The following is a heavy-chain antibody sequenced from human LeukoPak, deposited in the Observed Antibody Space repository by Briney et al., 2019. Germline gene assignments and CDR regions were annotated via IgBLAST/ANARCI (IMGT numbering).Heavy chain of an antibody. CDR2: FDPEDGET. V-gene: IGHV1-24*01. J-gene: IGHJ5*02. CDR1: GYTLTELS. CDR3: ASMYYYDSSGLNWFDP. D-gene: IGHD3-22*01. Sequence: ASVKVSFKVSGYTLTELSMHWVRQAPGKGLEWMGGFDPEDGETIYAQKFQGRVTMTEDTSTDTAYMELSSLRSEDTAVYYCASMYYYDSSGLNWFDPWGQGTLVTVSS.